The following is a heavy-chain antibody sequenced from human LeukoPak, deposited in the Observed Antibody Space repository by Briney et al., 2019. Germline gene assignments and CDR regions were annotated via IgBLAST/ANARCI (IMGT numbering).Heavy chain of an antibody. CDR3: ARDTWFGAGRTFDY. Sequence: SETLSLTCSVSGGSISSGSYYWSWIRQPAGKGLEWIGRIYTSGSTNYNPSLKSRVTISVDTSKNQFSLKLSSVTAADTAVYYCARDTWFGAGRTFDYWGQGTLVTVSS. CDR1: GGSISSGSYY. J-gene: IGHJ4*02. D-gene: IGHD3-10*01. V-gene: IGHV4-61*02. CDR2: IYTSGST.